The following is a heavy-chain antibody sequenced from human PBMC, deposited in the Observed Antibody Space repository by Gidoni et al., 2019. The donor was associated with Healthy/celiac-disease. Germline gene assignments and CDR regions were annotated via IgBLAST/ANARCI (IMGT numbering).Heavy chain of an antibody. CDR2: IIPIFGTA. CDR3: ARARMDIVVVPAAIWDYYYGMDV. D-gene: IGHD2-2*02. Sequence: KKPASPVKVSCKASAGTFSSYAISWVRQAPGQGLEWMGGIIPIFGTANYAQKFQGRVTITADESTSTAYMELSSLRCEDTAVYYCARARMDIVVVPAAIWDYYYGMDVWGQGTTVTVSS. V-gene: IGHV1-69*01. J-gene: IGHJ6*02. CDR1: AGTFSSYA.